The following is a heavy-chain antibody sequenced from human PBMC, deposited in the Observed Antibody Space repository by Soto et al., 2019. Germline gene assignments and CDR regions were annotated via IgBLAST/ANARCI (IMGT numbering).Heavy chain of an antibody. V-gene: IGHV4-59*01. CDR3: ARGLWFGESI. Sequence: SETLSLTCTVSGGSISSYYWSWIRQPPGKGLEWIGYIYYSGSTNYNPSLKSRVTISVDTSKNQSSLKLSSVTAADTAVYYCARGLWFGESIWGQGTLVTVSS. CDR1: GGSISSYY. J-gene: IGHJ4*02. CDR2: IYYSGST. D-gene: IGHD3-10*01.